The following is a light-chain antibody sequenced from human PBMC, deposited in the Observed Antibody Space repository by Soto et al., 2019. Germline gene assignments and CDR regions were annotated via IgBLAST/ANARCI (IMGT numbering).Light chain of an antibody. Sequence: IVMTQSPATLSVSPGGRATLSCRASQSISTKLAWYQQKPGQAPRLLIYGASTRAPGIPVRFSGSGSGTEFTLTITSLQSEDFAVYYCQQYNNWRTFGQGTKVDI. CDR3: QQYNNWRT. J-gene: IGKJ1*01. CDR1: QSISTK. V-gene: IGKV3-15*01. CDR2: GAS.